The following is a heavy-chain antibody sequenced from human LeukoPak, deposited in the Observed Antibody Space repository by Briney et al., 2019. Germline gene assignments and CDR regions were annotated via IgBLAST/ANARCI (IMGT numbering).Heavy chain of an antibody. D-gene: IGHD6-19*01. CDR2: IYSGGST. CDR3: AREWVGSGWYGGFDY. CDR1: GFTFSSYS. V-gene: IGHV3-53*01. Sequence: PGGSLRLSCAASGFTFSSYSMNWVRQAPGKGLEWVSVIYSGGSTCYADSVKGRFTISRDNSKNTLYLQMNSLRAEDTAVYYCAREWVGSGWYGGFDYWGQGTLVTVSS. J-gene: IGHJ4*02.